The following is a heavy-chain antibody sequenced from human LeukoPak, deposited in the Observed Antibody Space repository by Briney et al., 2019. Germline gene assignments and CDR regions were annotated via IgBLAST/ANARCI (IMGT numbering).Heavy chain of an antibody. J-gene: IGHJ5*02. CDR3: ARDPPTYYYGSGSFNWFDP. CDR2: ISYDGSNK. V-gene: IGHV3-30*03. CDR1: GFTFSGYG. D-gene: IGHD3-10*01. Sequence: GGSLRLSCAASGFTFSGYGMHWVRQAPGQGLEWVAVISYDGSNKYYADSVKGRFTISRDNSKNTLYLQMNSLRSDDTAVYYCARDPPTYYYGSGSFNWFDPWGQGTLVTVSS.